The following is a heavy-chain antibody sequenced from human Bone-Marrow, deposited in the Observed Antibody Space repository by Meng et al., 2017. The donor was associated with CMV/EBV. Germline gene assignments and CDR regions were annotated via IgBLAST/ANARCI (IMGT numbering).Heavy chain of an antibody. CDR3: ARGIVGAQDAIDI. CDR2: ISSSSSYI. V-gene: IGHV3-21*01. D-gene: IGHD1-26*01. J-gene: IGHJ3*02. CDR1: GFTFSSYS. Sequence: GESLKISCAASGFTFSSYSMNWVRQAPGKGLEWVSSISSSSSYIYYADSVKGRFTISRDNAKNPLYLQMNSLRAEDTAVDYCARGIVGAQDAIDIWGQGTMVTVSS.